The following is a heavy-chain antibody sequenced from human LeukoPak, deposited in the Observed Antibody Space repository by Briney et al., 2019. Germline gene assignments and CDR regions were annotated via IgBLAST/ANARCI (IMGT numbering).Heavy chain of an antibody. CDR3: AKSGSGWYYFDY. J-gene: IGHJ4*02. Sequence: GGSLRLSCAASGFTFSSYGMHWVRQAPGKGLEWVSSISSSSSYIYYADSVKGRFTISRDNAKNSLYLQMNSLRAEDTAVYYCAKSGSGWYYFDYWGQGTLVTVSS. V-gene: IGHV3-21*04. D-gene: IGHD6-19*01. CDR1: GFTFSSYG. CDR2: ISSSSSYI.